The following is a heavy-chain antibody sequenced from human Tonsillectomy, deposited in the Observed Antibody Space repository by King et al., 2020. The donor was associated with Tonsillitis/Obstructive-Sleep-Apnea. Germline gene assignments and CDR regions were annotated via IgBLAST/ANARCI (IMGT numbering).Heavy chain of an antibody. Sequence: QLQESGPGLVKPSETLSLTCTVSGGSISSYYWSWIRQPPGKGLEWIGYIYYSGSTNYNPSLKSRVTISVDTSKNQFSLKLSSVTAADTAGYYCARLGGSYANDAFDIWGQGTMVTVSS. CDR2: IYYSGST. CDR1: GGSISSYY. D-gene: IGHD1-26*01. CDR3: ARLGGSYANDAFDI. V-gene: IGHV4-59*08. J-gene: IGHJ3*02.